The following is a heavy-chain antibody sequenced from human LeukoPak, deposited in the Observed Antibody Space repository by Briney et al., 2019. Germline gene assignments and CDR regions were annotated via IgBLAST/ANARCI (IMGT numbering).Heavy chain of an antibody. CDR3: ARDLWNFYDDSGYNRDFDS. J-gene: IGHJ5*01. Sequence: ASVKVSSKAPSRTSLLRQAPGQGHRWMGWIGTSGGDTYYAQKFQGRITVTTDTSTSTVYMELRNLRSDDTAVYYCARDLWNFYDDSGYNRDFDSWGQGTLVTVSS. CDR2: IGTSGGDT. D-gene: IGHD3-22*01. V-gene: IGHV1-18*01. CDR1: SR.